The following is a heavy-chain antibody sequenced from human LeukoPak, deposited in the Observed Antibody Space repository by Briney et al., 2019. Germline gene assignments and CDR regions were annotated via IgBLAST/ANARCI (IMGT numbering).Heavy chain of an antibody. J-gene: IGHJ4*02. Sequence: PSETLSLTCTVSGGSISSSSYYWGWIRQPPGKGLEWIGSIYYSGSTYYNPSLKSRVTISVDTSKNQFSLKLSSVTAADTAVYYCARGQQPYFMPFGHVFDYWGQGTLVTVSS. V-gene: IGHV4-39*07. D-gene: IGHD2/OR15-2a*01. CDR2: IYYSGST. CDR3: ARGQQPYFMPFGHVFDY. CDR1: GGSISSSSYY.